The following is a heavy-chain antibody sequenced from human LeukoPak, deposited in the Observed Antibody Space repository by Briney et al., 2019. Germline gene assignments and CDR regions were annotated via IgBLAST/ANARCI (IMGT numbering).Heavy chain of an antibody. D-gene: IGHD1-26*01. Sequence: SETLSLTCGVSGGSISSTNWWRWVRQPPGQGLEWIGEISLTGETNYNPSLNGRVTMSLDESRNQLSLDPTSVTAADTAIYYCSRESGAFCPFGYWGQGTLVIVPT. CDR1: GGSISSTNW. V-gene: IGHV4-4*02. CDR2: ISLTGET. J-gene: IGHJ4*02. CDR3: SRESGAFCPFGY.